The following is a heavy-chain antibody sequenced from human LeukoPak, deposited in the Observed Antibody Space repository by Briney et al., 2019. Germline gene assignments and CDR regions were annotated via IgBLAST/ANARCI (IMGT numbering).Heavy chain of an antibody. Sequence: GESLKISCKGSGYTFTTHWIAWVRQMPGKGLEWMGIIFPGDSDTTYSPSFEGQVTISADKSINTAYLQWSSLKASDTAMYYCARLDYILIPEYFDYWGQGTLVTVSS. CDR1: GYTFTTHW. CDR2: IFPGDSDT. CDR3: ARLDYILIPEYFDY. D-gene: IGHD4-11*01. J-gene: IGHJ4*02. V-gene: IGHV5-51*01.